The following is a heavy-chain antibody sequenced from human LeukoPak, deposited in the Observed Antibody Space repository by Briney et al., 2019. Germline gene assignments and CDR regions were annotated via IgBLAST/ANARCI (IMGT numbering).Heavy chain of an antibody. CDR3: AKDRGGYYDSSGYLGDAFDI. Sequence: GGSLRLSCAASGFTFSSYAMSWVRQAPGKGLEWVSAISGSGGSTYYADPVKGRFTISRDNSKNTLYLQMNSLRAEDTAVYYCAKDRGGYYDSSGYLGDAFDIWGQGTMVTVSS. J-gene: IGHJ3*02. V-gene: IGHV3-23*01. D-gene: IGHD3-22*01. CDR1: GFTFSSYA. CDR2: ISGSGGST.